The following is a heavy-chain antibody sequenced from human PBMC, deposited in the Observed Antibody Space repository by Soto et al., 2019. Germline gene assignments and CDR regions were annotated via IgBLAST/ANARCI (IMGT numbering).Heavy chain of an antibody. CDR1: RFTFSTYE. CDR2: ISTSGSTV. Sequence: EVQLVESGGALVQPGGSLRLSCAASRFTFSTYEMHWFRQAPGKGLEWVSYISTSGSTVYYADSVKGRFTVSRDNTRNSLYLHMDSLRDEDTALYYCVRYRGTTLCNGVATRTFDYWGQGTLVTVSS. J-gene: IGHJ4*02. V-gene: IGHV3-48*03. D-gene: IGHD5-12*01. CDR3: VRYRGTTLCNGVATRTFDY.